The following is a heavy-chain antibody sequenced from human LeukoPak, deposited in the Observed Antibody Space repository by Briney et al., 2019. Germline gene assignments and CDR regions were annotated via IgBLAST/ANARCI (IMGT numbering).Heavy chain of an antibody. CDR3: AKGRSTAWYEFDS. J-gene: IGHJ4*02. D-gene: IGHD6-13*01. V-gene: IGHV3-23*01. CDR2: MGTSGYTT. Sequence: GGSLRLSCAASGFTFSSRAMSWVRQAPGKGLEWVSGMGTSGYTTYYADSVKGRFTISRDNSRNTVFLQMDSLRDDDTAVYYCAKGRSTAWYEFDSWGQGTLVTVSS. CDR1: GFTFSSRA.